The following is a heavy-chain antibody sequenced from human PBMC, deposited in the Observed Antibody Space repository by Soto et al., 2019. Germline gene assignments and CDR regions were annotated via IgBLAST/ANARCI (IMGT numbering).Heavy chain of an antibody. CDR3: ARDGFLEWLYGMDV. J-gene: IGHJ6*02. CDR2: ITSDGSKT. CDR1: GFTFRNNA. V-gene: IGHV3-21*01. D-gene: IGHD3-3*01. Sequence: GGSLRLSCVASGFTFRNNAMNWVRQAPGKGLEWISDITSDGSKTHYADSVKGRFTISRDNAKNSLYLQMNSLRAEDTAVYYCARDGFLEWLYGMDVWGQGTTVTVSS.